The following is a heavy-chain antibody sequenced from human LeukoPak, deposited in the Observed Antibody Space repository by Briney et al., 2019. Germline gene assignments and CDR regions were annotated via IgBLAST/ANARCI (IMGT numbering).Heavy chain of an antibody. V-gene: IGHV3-48*01. J-gene: IGHJ6*02. CDR2: ISSSSSTI. CDR1: GFTFSSHS. CDR3: ARDSDSNLFADDYYYYGMDV. D-gene: IGHD3-10*02. Sequence: GGSLRLSRAASGFTFSSHSMNWVRQAPGKGLEWVSYISSSSSTIYYADSVKGRFTISRDNAKNSLYLQMNSLRAEDTAVYYCARDSDSNLFADDYYYYGMDVWGQGTTVTVSS.